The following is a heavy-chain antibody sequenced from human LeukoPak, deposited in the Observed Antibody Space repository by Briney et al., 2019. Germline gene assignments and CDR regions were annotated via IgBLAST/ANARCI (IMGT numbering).Heavy chain of an antibody. CDR1: GGTFSSYA. Sequence: GASVKVSCKASGGTFSSYAISWVRQAPGQGLEWMGGIIPIFGTANYAQKFQGRVTITADESTSTAYMELSSLRSEDTAVYYCASGRIAAAGSRGFKYNWFDPWGQGTLVTVSS. CDR2: IIPIFGTA. CDR3: ASGRIAAAGSRGFKYNWFDP. V-gene: IGHV1-69*13. J-gene: IGHJ5*02. D-gene: IGHD6-13*01.